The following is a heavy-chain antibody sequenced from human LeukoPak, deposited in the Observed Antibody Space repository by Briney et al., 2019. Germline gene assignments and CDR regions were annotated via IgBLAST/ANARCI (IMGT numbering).Heavy chain of an antibody. Sequence: ASVKVSCKTSGYTFTSYDINWVRQATGQGLEWMGWMNPNSGNTGYAQKFQGRVTITRNTSISTAYMELSSPRSEDTAVYYCARRFGELLSHAFDIWGQGTMVTVSS. CDR1: GYTFTSYD. D-gene: IGHD3-10*01. CDR3: ARRFGELLSHAFDI. J-gene: IGHJ3*02. CDR2: MNPNSGNT. V-gene: IGHV1-8*03.